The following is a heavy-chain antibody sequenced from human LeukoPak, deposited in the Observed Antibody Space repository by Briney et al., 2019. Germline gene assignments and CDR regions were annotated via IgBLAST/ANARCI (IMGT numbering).Heavy chain of an antibody. Sequence: PGGPLRLSCAASGFTFSSYSMNWVRQAPGKGLEWVSGIYSGGSTYYADSVQGRFNIFRDNSKNTLYLQMNSLRVDDTAVYYCAVSNWMDPWGQGTLVTVSS. CDR1: GFTFSSYS. CDR3: AVSNWMDP. CDR2: IYSGGST. V-gene: IGHV3-53*01. J-gene: IGHJ5*02.